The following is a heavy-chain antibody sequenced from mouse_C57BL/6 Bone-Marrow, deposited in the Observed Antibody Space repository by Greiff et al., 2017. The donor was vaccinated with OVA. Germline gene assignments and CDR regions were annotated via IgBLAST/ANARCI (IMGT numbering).Heavy chain of an antibody. Sequence: QVQLQQPGAELVKPGASVKLSCKASGYTFTSYWMHWVRQRPGQGLEWIGMIHPNSGSTNYNEKFKSKATLTVDKSSSTAYMQLSSLTSEDSAVYYCARRGNHGGFAYWGQGTLVTVSA. V-gene: IGHV1-64*01. J-gene: IGHJ3*01. CDR2: IHPNSGST. CDR3: ARRGNHGGFAY. CDR1: GYTFTSYW.